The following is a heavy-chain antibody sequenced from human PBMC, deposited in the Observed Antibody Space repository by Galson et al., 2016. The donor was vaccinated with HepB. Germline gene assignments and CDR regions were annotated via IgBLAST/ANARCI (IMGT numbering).Heavy chain of an antibody. CDR3: AKDRGPNQPVRSNPIYWYFDL. CDR1: GFSFSTFG. J-gene: IGHJ2*01. Sequence: SLRLSCAASGFSFSTFGMHWVRQAPGKGLEWVAVISYDGSNKYYTDSVKGRFTISRDNSKNTSYLQMSSLRPEDTAIYYCAKDRGPNQPVRSNPIYWYFDLWGRGTLVAVSS. CDR2: ISYDGSNK. D-gene: IGHD3-10*01. V-gene: IGHV3-30*18.